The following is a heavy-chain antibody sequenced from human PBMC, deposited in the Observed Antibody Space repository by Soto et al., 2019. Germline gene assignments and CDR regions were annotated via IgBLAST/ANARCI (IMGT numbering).Heavy chain of an antibody. CDR3: ARPSGTLGYCSGGSCYFGY. Sequence: ASVKVSCKASGYTCTMYGISCVVQSPIQWRDWMGWISAYNGNTNYAQKLQGRVTMTTDTSTSTAYMELRSLRSDDTAVYYCARPSGTLGYCSGGSCYFGYWGQGTLVTVSS. D-gene: IGHD2-15*01. J-gene: IGHJ4*02. V-gene: IGHV1-18*01. CDR2: ISAYNGNT. CDR1: GYTCTMYG.